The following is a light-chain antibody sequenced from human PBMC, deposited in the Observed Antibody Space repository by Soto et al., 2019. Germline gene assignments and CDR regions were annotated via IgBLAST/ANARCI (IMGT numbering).Light chain of an antibody. CDR2: GAS. V-gene: IGKV3-20*01. J-gene: IGKJ1*01. CDR3: QQYAKAPLT. Sequence: EIVLTQSPATLSLSPGERATLSCRASQSVSSSYLAWYQQKPGQSPRLLIYGASSRATGIPDRFSGSGSGTDFTLTISRLEPEDFAVYYCQQYAKAPLTFGQGTKVDI. CDR1: QSVSSSY.